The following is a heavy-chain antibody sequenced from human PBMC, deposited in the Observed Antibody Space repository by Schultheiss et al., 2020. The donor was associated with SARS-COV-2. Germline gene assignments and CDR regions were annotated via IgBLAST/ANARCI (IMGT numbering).Heavy chain of an antibody. CDR2: ITSDGSST. CDR3: AKDADPRWYVWGSYRSQGFDY. J-gene: IGHJ4*02. V-gene: IGHV3-74*01. Sequence: GGSLRLSCSSFFFPFFIYWLPWVRQALLKRLLWFSRITSDGSSTSYADSVKGRFTISRDNAKNTLYLQMYSLRAEDTAVYYCAKDADPRWYVWGSYRSQGFDYWGQGTLVTVCS. CDR1: FFPFFIYW. D-gene: IGHD3-16*02.